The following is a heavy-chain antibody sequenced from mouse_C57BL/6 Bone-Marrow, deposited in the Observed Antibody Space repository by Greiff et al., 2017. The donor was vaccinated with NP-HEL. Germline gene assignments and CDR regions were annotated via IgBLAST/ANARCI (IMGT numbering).Heavy chain of an antibody. V-gene: IGHV1-72*01. J-gene: IGHJ2*01. D-gene: IGHD3-2*02. CDR1: GYTFTSYW. Sequence: QVQLQQPGAELVKPGASVKLSCKASGYTFTSYWMHWVKQRPGRGLEWIGRIDPYSGGTKYNEKFKSKATLTVDKPSSTAYMQLSSLTSEDSAVYYCARSGAQAICFDYWGQGTTLTVSS. CDR3: ARSGAQAICFDY. CDR2: IDPYSGGT.